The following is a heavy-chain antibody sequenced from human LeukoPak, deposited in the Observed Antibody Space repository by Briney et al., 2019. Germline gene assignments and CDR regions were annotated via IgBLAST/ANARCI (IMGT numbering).Heavy chain of an antibody. CDR3: AREDTFSDYPLFDY. V-gene: IGHV1-69*04. D-gene: IGHD2/OR15-2a*01. Sequence: ASVTVSCKASGGTFSSYAISWVRRAPGQGLEWMGRIIPILGIANYAQKFQGRVTITADKSTSTAYMELSSLRSEDTAVYYCAREDTFSDYPLFDYWGQGTLVTVSS. J-gene: IGHJ4*02. CDR1: GGTFSSYA. CDR2: IIPILGIA.